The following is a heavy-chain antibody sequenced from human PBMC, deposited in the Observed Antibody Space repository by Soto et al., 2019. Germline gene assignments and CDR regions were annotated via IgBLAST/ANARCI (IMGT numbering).Heavy chain of an antibody. CDR3: ARGSGRQVYNYYGMDV. J-gene: IGHJ6*02. CDR2: IYHSGST. CDR1: CCSIISINW. V-gene: IGHV4-4*02. D-gene: IGHD3-10*01. Sequence: SETLSLTCAFDCCSIISINWWSRVRESPGKGLEWIGEIYHSGSTNYNPSLKSRVTISVDKSKNQFSLKLSSVTAADTAVYYCARGSGRQVYNYYGMDVWGQGTTVT.